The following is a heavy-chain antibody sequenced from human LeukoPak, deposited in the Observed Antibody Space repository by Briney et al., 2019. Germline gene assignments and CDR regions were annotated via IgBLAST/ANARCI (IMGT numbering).Heavy chain of an antibody. CDR1: GGTFSSYA. V-gene: IGHV1-69*04. Sequence: ASVKVSCKASGGTFSSYAISWVRQAPGQGLEWMGRIIPILGIANYAQKFQGRVTITADKSTSTAYMELSRLRSDDTAVYYCARSITMVRGVIISWANFDYWGQGTLVTVSS. CDR3: ARSITMVRGVIISWANFDY. D-gene: IGHD3-10*01. CDR2: IIPILGIA. J-gene: IGHJ4*02.